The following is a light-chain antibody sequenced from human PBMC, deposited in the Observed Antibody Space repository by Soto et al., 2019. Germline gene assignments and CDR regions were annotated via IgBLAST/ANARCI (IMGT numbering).Light chain of an antibody. J-gene: IGKJ4*01. V-gene: IGKV1-8*01. CDR2: AAS. CDR3: QQYLSYPLT. Sequence: AIRMTQSPSSLSASTGDRVTITCRASQGISSYLVWYQQKPGNAPKPLIYAASTLQSGVPSRFSGSGSGTDFTLTISSLQSEDFATYYCQQYLSYPLTFGGGTKVDIK. CDR1: QGISSY.